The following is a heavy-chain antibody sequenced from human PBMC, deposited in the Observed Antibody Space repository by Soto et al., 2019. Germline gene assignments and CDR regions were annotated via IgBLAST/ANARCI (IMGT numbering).Heavy chain of an antibody. Sequence: QVQLVQSGAEVKKPGASVKVSCKASGYTFTRYAMHWVRQAPGQRLEWMGWINAGNGNTKYSQKFQGRVTIIRDTSASTGYMGLSSLRSEDTAVYCGARGGGVGFGASTTGGMDVWGQGTTVTVSS. J-gene: IGHJ6*02. CDR1: GYTFTRYA. V-gene: IGHV1-3*01. D-gene: IGHD2-8*02. CDR2: INAGNGNT. CDR3: ARGGGVGFGASTTGGMDV.